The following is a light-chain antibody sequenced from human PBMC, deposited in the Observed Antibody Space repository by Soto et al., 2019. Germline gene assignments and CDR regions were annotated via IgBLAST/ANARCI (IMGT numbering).Light chain of an antibody. V-gene: IGLV2-14*01. CDR2: DVS. CDR3: SSYTSSSTLYV. CDR1: SSDVGGYNY. J-gene: IGLJ1*01. Sequence: QSALTQPASVSGSPGQSITISCTGTSSDVGGYNYVSWYQQHPGKAPKLMIFDVSNRPSGVSNRFSGSKSGNTASLTISGLQAEDEADYYCSSYTSSSTLYVFGTGTKVTVI.